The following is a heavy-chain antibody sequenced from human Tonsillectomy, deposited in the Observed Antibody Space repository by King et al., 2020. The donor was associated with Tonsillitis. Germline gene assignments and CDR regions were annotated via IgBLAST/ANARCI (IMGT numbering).Heavy chain of an antibody. V-gene: IGHV3-30*04. Sequence: VQLVESGGGVVQPGTSLRLSCEVSAFTFRTYVLDWVRQAPGKGLEWAAVISYDGKNKCYAESVKGRFTISRDNSKNTLFMQLNSLRPEDTAVYYCAVRRDCSDSNCYNAFYIWGQGTMVTVSS. CDR3: AVRRDCSDSNCYNAFYI. CDR1: AFTFRTYV. J-gene: IGHJ3*02. CDR2: ISYDGKNK. D-gene: IGHD2-2*02.